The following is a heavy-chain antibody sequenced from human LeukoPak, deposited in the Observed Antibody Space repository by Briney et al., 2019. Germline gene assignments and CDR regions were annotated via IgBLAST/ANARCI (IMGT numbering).Heavy chain of an antibody. Sequence: PGGSLRLSCAASGSTFSSYGMHWVRQAPGKGLEWVAFIRYDGSNKYYADSVKGRFTISRDNSKNTLYLQMNSLRAEDTAVYYCAKVRGFGVATQGAFDIWGQGTMVTVSS. CDR3: AKVRGFGVATQGAFDI. J-gene: IGHJ3*02. CDR1: GSTFSSYG. CDR2: IRYDGSNK. D-gene: IGHD3-3*01. V-gene: IGHV3-30*02.